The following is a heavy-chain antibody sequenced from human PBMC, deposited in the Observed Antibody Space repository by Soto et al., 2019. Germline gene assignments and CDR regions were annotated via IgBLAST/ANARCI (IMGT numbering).Heavy chain of an antibody. D-gene: IGHD6-6*01. V-gene: IGHV4-4*07. CDR2: IYGGGTT. Sequence: PSETLCLTCTVSGDSISKNYWTWIRQPAGKGLEWIGRIYGGGTTNYNPSLKGRVSMSLDTSKNQFSLKLTSVTAADTAVYYCARDPPWYSTSPTNWFDPWGQGTMVTVSS. CDR1: GDSISKNY. J-gene: IGHJ5*02. CDR3: ARDPPWYSTSPTNWFDP.